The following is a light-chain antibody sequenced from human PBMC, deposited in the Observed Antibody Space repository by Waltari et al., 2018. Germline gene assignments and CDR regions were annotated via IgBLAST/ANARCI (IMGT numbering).Light chain of an antibody. CDR2: EVS. CDR1: SSDVGSYNR. V-gene: IGLV2-18*02. CDR3: SSYTSSSTVLV. Sequence: QSALTQPPSVSGSPGQSVTISCTGTSSDVGSYNRVSWYQQPPGTAPKLMIYEVSNRPSGVPDRFSGSKSGNTASLTISGLQAEDEADYYCSSYTSSSTVLVFGGGTKLTVL. J-gene: IGLJ2*01.